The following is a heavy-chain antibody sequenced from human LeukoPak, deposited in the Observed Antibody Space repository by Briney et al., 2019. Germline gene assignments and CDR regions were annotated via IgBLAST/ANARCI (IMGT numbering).Heavy chain of an antibody. CDR1: GGSISSYY. J-gene: IGHJ4*02. Sequence: SETLSLTCTVSGGSISSYYWSWIRQPPGKGLEWIGYIYYSGSTNYNPSLESRVTISVDTSKNQFSLKLSSVTAADTAVYYCARQGRYGTFDYWGQGTLVTVSS. D-gene: IGHD3-9*01. CDR3: ARQGRYGTFDY. CDR2: IYYSGST. V-gene: IGHV4-59*08.